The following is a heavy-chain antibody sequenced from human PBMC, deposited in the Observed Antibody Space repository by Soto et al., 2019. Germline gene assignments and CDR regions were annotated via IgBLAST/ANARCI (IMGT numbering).Heavy chain of an antibody. Sequence: GGSLRLSCAASGFKFSNYAMSWVRQAPGKGLEWVSGISGSGGITYYADSVKGRFTISRDNSNNTLFLQMHSLRADDTAVYYCAKSLSASPNYFFDSWGQGTLVTVSS. J-gene: IGHJ4*02. CDR2: ISGSGGIT. D-gene: IGHD1-1*01. CDR1: GFKFSNYA. V-gene: IGHV3-23*01. CDR3: AKSLSASPNYFFDS.